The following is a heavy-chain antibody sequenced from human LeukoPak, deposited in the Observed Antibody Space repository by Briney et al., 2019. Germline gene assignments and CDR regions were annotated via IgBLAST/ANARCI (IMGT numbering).Heavy chain of an antibody. Sequence: SETLSLTCTVSGGSISSYYWSWIRQPPGKGLEWIGYIYYSGSTNYNPSLKSRVTISVDTSKNQFSLKLSSVTAADTAVYYCARDSHSGSYYPFDYWGQGTLVTVSS. V-gene: IGHV4-59*12. J-gene: IGHJ4*02. CDR3: ARDSHSGSYYPFDY. D-gene: IGHD1-26*01. CDR1: GGSISSYY. CDR2: IYYSGST.